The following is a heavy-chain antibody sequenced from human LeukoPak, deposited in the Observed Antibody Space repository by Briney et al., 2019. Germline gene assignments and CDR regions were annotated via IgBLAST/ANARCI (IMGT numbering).Heavy chain of an antibody. CDR3: AKGYSSGWYYFDY. CDR2: ISGSGGST. D-gene: IGHD6-19*01. V-gene: IGHV3-23*01. Sequence: GGSLRLSCAASGFTFSSYAMSWVRQAPGKGLEWVSAISGSGGSTYYADSVKGRFTISRDNSKNTPYLQMNSLRAEDTAVYYCAKGYSSGWYYFDYWGQGTLVTVSS. J-gene: IGHJ4*02. CDR1: GFTFSSYA.